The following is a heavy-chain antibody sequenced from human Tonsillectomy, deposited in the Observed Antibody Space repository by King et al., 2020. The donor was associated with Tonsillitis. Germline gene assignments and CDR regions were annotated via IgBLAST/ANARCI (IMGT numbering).Heavy chain of an antibody. D-gene: IGHD5-12*01. Sequence: QLVQSGAEVKKPGESLRISCQVSGYDFTTYWISWVRQMPGKGLEWMGRIDPSDSYTKYSPSFEGHVTISADKTITTAHLQWTSLKASDSATYYCARQGGVSGGNDKIWGMDVWGQGTTVIVSS. CDR3: ARQGGVSGGNDKIWGMDV. J-gene: IGHJ6*02. CDR2: IDPSDSYT. CDR1: GYDFTTYW. V-gene: IGHV5-10-1*03.